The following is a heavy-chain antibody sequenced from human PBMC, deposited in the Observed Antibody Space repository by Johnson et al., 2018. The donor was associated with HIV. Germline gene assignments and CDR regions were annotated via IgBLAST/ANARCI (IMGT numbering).Heavy chain of an antibody. CDR1: GFTFSDYY. CDR2: ISRDGTTI. V-gene: IGHV3-11*04. CDR3: AKTGAAAGLKDAFDI. J-gene: IGHJ3*02. D-gene: IGHD6-13*01. Sequence: VQLVESGGGLIQPGGSLRLSCAASGFTFSDYYMSWIRQAPGKGLEWVSYISRDGTTIYDADSVKGRFTISRDNAKNSLYLQMNSLRAEDTAVYFFAKTGAAAGLKDAFDILGQGTMVTVSS.